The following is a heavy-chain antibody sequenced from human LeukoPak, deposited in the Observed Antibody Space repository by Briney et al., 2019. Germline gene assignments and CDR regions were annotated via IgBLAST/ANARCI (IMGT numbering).Heavy chain of an antibody. CDR2: VYYGGST. J-gene: IGHJ4*02. CDR1: GGSISSYY. D-gene: IGHD5-18*01. CDR3: ARNGGAYSYET. Sequence: SETLSLSCTVSGGSISSYYWSWIRQPPGKGLEWIGYVYYGGSTTFNPSLESRVTISLDTSKNQFSLRLTSVTAADTAVYYCARNGGAYSYETWGQVTLVTVSS. V-gene: IGHV4-59*08.